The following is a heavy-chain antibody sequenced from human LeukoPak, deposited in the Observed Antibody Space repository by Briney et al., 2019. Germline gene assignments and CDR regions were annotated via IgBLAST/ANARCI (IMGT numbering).Heavy chain of an antibody. D-gene: IGHD3-22*01. Sequence: ASVKVSCKASGYTFTSCYMHWVRQAPGQGLEWMGIINPSGGSTSYAQKFQGRVTMTRDTSTSTVYMELSSLRSEDTAVYYCARKNNNYYDSSGYYYYWGQGTLVTVSS. CDR2: INPSGGST. V-gene: IGHV1-46*01. CDR1: GYTFTSCY. J-gene: IGHJ4*02. CDR3: ARKNNNYYDSSGYYYY.